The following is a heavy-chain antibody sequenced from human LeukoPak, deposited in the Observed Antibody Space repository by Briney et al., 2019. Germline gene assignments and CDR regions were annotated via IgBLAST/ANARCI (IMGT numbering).Heavy chain of an antibody. J-gene: IGHJ4*02. CDR1: GYTFTSYD. Sequence: ASVKVSCKASGYTFTSYDINWVRQAPGQGLECMGWISAYNGNTNYAQKLQGRVTMTTDTSTSTAYMELRSLKSDDTAVYYCARDGRYDFWSGYPDYWGQGTLVTVSS. D-gene: IGHD3-3*01. CDR3: ARDGRYDFWSGYPDY. CDR2: ISAYNGNT. V-gene: IGHV1-18*01.